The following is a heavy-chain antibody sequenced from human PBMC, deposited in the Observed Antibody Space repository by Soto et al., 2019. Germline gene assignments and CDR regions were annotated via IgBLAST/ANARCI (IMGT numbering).Heavy chain of an antibody. CDR2: IRSKAYGGTT. D-gene: IGHD3-3*01. J-gene: IGHJ6*02. Sequence: PGGSLRLSCTASGFTFDDYAMSWFRQAPGKGLEWVGFIRSKAYGGTTEYAASVKGRFTISRDDSKSIAYLQMNSLKTEDTAVYYCTRDRNYDFWSGYGYYYYYGMDVWGQGTTVTVSS. CDR1: GFTFDDYA. V-gene: IGHV3-49*03. CDR3: TRDRNYDFWSGYGYYYYYGMDV.